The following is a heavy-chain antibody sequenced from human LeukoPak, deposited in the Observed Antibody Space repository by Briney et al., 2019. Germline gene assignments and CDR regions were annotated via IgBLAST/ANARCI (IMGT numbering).Heavy chain of an antibody. J-gene: IGHJ4*02. CDR1: GFTFSDYY. D-gene: IGHD3-3*01. Sequence: GGSLRLSCAASGFTFSDYYMSWIRQAPGKGLEWVSYVNTRGSIIYYADSVKGRFTISRDNAKNSLYLQMNSLRAEDTAVYYCARVGNYDFWSGYYTYWGQGTLVTVSS. V-gene: IGHV3-11*04. CDR2: VNTRGSII. CDR3: ARVGNYDFWSGYYTY.